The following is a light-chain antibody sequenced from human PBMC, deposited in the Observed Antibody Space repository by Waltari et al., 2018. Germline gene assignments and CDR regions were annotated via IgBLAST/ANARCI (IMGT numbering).Light chain of an antibody. Sequence: QPALTQTAAVSGSPGQSITISCSGTISDIGKYNLVSWYQQHPDKAPTLIIYDVNKRPSGVSNRFSGSKSGNTAFLTISGLQTADEADYYCCSYAGSAISVFGGGTKLTVL. V-gene: IGLV2-23*02. CDR3: CSYAGSAISV. J-gene: IGLJ3*02. CDR1: ISDIGKYNL. CDR2: DVN.